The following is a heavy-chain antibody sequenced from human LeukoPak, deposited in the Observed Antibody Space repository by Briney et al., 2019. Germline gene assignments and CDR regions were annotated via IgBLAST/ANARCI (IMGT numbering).Heavy chain of an antibody. CDR3: ARAIRL. J-gene: IGHJ4*02. V-gene: IGHV3-69-1*02. D-gene: IGHD1-1*01. CDR2: ITGISDI. CDR1: GFTFSDYI. Sequence: GGSLRLSCTASGFTFSDYIVNWGRQAPGKGLEWVSCITGISDIYYADSVKGRFTISRDNAKNSVYLQMNSLRAEDTGIYYCARAIRLWGQGTLVTVSS.